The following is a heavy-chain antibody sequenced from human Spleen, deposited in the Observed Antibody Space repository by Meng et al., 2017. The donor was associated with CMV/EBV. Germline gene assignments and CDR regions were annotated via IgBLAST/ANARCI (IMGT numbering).Heavy chain of an antibody. V-gene: IGHV1-2*06. J-gene: IGHJ5*02. CDR1: GYSFTGYS. D-gene: IGHD1-1*01. CDR2: ISPNTGDT. Sequence: KVSCKADGYSFTGYSIHWVRQTPEKGLQWMGRISPNTGDTIYEENFQGRVTMTRDTSINTAYMELSSLTSDDTAVYYCGRGQQTFDPWGQGTLVTVSS. CDR3: GRGQQTFDP.